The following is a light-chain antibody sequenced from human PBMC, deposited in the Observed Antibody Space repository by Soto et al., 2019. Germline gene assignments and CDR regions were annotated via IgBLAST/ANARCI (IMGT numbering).Light chain of an antibody. V-gene: IGLV1-47*02. J-gene: IGLJ1*01. Sequence: QSVVGPPASGSETPGQSFTISCSGSISNIGSNYVYWYQQLPGTAPKLLIYSNNQRPSGVPDRFSGSKSGNSDSLAISGLRSEDEDDYYCAAWDDGLAGRYVFGTGTKVTVL. CDR3: AAWDDGLAGRYV. CDR2: SNN. CDR1: ISNIGSNY.